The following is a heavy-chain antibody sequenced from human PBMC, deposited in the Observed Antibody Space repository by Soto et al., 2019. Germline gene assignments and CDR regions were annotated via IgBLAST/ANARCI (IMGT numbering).Heavy chain of an antibody. Sequence: GASVKVSCKASGYTLSSHGITWVRQAPGQGLEWMGWISGYNGNTNYAQNLQDRVTMTTDASTNTAYLELRSLRFDDTAIYYCAKWVEMPTPSWFDSWGQGTLVTVSS. CDR2: ISGYNGNT. V-gene: IGHV1-18*01. J-gene: IGHJ5*01. CDR3: AKWVEMPTPSWFDS. CDR1: GYTLSSHG. D-gene: IGHD1-26*01.